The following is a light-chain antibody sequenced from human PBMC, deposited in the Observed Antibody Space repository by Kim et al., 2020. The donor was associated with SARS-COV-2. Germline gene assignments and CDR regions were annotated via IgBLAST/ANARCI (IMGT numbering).Light chain of an antibody. Sequence: GDRVTITCQASEDVSDYFNWYHQKPGEAPKVLIRDAANLESGVPSRFSRGGYGTAFSLTISSVQPEDMGTYYCQQYDAPPFTFGQGTRL. J-gene: IGKJ5*01. V-gene: IGKV1-33*01. CDR3: QQYDAPPFT. CDR2: DAA. CDR1: EDVSDY.